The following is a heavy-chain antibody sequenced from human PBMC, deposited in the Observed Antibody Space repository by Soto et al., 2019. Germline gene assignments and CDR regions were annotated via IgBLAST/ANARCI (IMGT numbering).Heavy chain of an antibody. D-gene: IGHD2-21*02. CDR3: ARGWTEVATAY. CDR2: IHHGGSP. J-gene: IGHJ4*02. Sequence: SETLSLTCAVSGYSLSSGYYWGWVRQSPGKGLEWIGSIHHGGSPLYNPSLKGRIAISMDTSKNQVSLNLSSATAADTGIYYCARGWTEVATAYWGQGTQVTVSS. CDR1: GYSLSSGYY. V-gene: IGHV4-38-2*01.